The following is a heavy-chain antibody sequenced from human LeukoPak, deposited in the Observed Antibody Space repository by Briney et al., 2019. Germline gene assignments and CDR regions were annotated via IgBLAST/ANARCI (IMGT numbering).Heavy chain of an antibody. D-gene: IGHD6-19*01. J-gene: IGHJ4*02. CDR1: GYTFTGYY. CDR2: INPNSGGT. Sequence: APVKVSCKASGYTFTGYYMLWVRQAPGQGLEWMGWINPNSGGTNYAQKFQGRVTMTRDTSISTAYMELSRLRSDDTAVYYCASLPYSSGWFDYWGRGTLVTVSS. V-gene: IGHV1-2*02. CDR3: ASLPYSSGWFDY.